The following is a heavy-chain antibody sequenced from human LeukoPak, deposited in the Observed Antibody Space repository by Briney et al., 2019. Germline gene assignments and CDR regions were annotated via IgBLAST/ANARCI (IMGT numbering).Heavy chain of an antibody. D-gene: IGHD3-16*01. J-gene: IGHJ5*02. Sequence: GGSLRLSCAASGFTLVPYTMNWVRQVPGKGLEWVSSIGSLGTDIYYTDSVKGRFTVSRDNAQNSLYLQMNSLRAEDTALYYCARDLMLRLGELDLWGQGTLLTVSS. V-gene: IGHV3-21*01. CDR1: GFTLVPYT. CDR3: ARDLMLRLGELDL. CDR2: IGSLGTDI.